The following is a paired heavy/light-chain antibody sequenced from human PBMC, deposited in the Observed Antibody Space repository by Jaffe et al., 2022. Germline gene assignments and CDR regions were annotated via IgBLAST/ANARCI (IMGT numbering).Heavy chain of an antibody. CDR3: ASANKGYCTGGVCYNLDY. D-gene: IGHD2-8*02. CDR1: GGTFSSYA. Sequence: QVQLVQSGAEVKKPGSSVKVSCKASGGTFSSYAISWVRQAPGQGLEWMGGIIPIFGTANYAQKFQGRVTITADESTSTAYMELSSLRSEDTAVYYCASANKGYCTGGVCYNLDYWGQGTLVTVSS. J-gene: IGHJ4*02. V-gene: IGHV1-69*01. CDR2: IIPIFGTA.
Light chain of an antibody. CDR3: QQYGSSPPA. V-gene: IGKV3-20*01. Sequence: EIVLTQSPGTLSLSPGERATLSCRASQSVSSSYLAWYQQKPGQAPRLLIYGASSRATGIPDRFSGSGSGTDFTLTISRLEPEDFAVYYCQQYGSSPPAFGQGTKVEIK. CDR1: QSVSSSY. CDR2: GAS. J-gene: IGKJ1*01.